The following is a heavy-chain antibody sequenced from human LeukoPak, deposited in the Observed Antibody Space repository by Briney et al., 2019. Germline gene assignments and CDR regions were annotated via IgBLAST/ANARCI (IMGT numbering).Heavy chain of an antibody. Sequence: SETLSLTCTVSGGSINSYYWSWIRQPPGKGLEWIGYIYYSETINYNPSLKSRVTISVDTSKNQFSLKLSSVTAADTAVYYCARDRGGSGWTFDYWGQGTLVTVSS. J-gene: IGHJ4*02. CDR1: GGSINSYY. CDR3: ARDRGGSGWTFDY. D-gene: IGHD6-19*01. CDR2: IYYSETI. V-gene: IGHV4-59*01.